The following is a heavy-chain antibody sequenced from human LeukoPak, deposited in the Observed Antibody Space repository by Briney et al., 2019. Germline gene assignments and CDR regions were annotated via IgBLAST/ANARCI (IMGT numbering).Heavy chain of an antibody. V-gene: IGHV4-39*01. CDR1: GGSISSSSYY. CDR2: IFYSGST. CDR3: ARRIGAGYSYGLGAFDI. D-gene: IGHD5-18*01. Sequence: PSETLSLTCTVSGGSISSSSYYWGWIRQPQGRGRRGFGIIFYSGSTYYNPSLKSRVTISVDTSKNQFSLKLSSVTAADTAVYYCARRIGAGYSYGLGAFDIWGQGTMVTVSS. J-gene: IGHJ3*02.